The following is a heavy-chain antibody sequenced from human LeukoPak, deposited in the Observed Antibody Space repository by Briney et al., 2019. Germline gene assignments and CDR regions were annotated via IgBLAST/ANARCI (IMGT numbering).Heavy chain of an antibody. J-gene: IGHJ3*02. Sequence: ASVKVSCKASGYTFTSYGISWVRQAPGQGLEWMGWISAYNGNTNYAQKLQGRVTMTTDTSTSTAYMELRSPRSDDTAVYYCARDRGVYGSGSSNAFDIWGQGTMVTVSS. D-gene: IGHD3-10*01. CDR2: ISAYNGNT. CDR3: ARDRGVYGSGSSNAFDI. CDR1: GYTFTSYG. V-gene: IGHV1-18*01.